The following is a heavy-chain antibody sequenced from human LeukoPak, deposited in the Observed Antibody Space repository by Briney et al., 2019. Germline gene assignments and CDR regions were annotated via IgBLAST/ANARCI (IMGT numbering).Heavy chain of an antibody. CDR2: INADGSTA. Sequence: GGSLRLPCAASGFTFGNSWVHWVRQAPGKGLVWVSLINADGSTATYADSVKGRFTISRDNARNTLSLQMNSLTIEDTAVYYCVVVVEPPDSDGFDVWGQGTMITVSS. CDR3: VVVVEPPDSDGFDV. D-gene: IGHD1-14*01. V-gene: IGHV3-74*01. CDR1: GFTFGNSW. J-gene: IGHJ3*01.